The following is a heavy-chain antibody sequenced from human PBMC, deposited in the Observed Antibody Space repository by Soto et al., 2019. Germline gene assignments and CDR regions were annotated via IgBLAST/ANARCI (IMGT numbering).Heavy chain of an antibody. CDR2: IYHSGST. CDR1: GGSISSGGYS. J-gene: IGHJ4*02. Sequence: PSETLSLTCAVSGGSISSGGYSWNWIRQPPGKGLEWIGYIYHSGSTLYNPSLKSRVTISVDKSKNQFSLKLSSVTAADTAVYYCARVTTIFAERVSLLDYWGQGTLVTVSS. D-gene: IGHD3-3*01. CDR3: ARVTTIFAERVSLLDY. V-gene: IGHV4-30-2*01.